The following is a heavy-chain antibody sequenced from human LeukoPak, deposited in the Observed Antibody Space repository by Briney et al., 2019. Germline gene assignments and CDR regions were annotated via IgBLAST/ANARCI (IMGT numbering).Heavy chain of an antibody. CDR1: GFTFSSYG. Sequence: GGSLRLSCGASGFTFSSYGMSWVRQAPGKGLECVSYISSSAGTIYYADSVKGRFTISRDNARNSLYLQMNSLRAEDTAVYYCARTSYDYVWGSYRYSYYFDYWGQGTLVTVSS. D-gene: IGHD3-16*02. CDR2: ISSSAGTI. V-gene: IGHV3-48*04. CDR3: ARTSYDYVWGSYRYSYYFDY. J-gene: IGHJ4*02.